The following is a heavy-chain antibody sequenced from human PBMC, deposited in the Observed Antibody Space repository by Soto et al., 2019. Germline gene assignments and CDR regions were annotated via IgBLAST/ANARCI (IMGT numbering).Heavy chain of an antibody. CDR3: ARVLADRPYYYYYYGMEV. J-gene: IGHJ6*02. Sequence: QVQLVQSGAEVKKPGSSVKVSCKASGGTFSSYAISWVRQAPGQGLEWMGGIIPIFGTANYAQKFQGRVTILADDYTSTAFMELSILSSEDTAVYYCARVLADRPYYYYYYGMEVWGQGTTVNATS. CDR1: GGTFSSYA. V-gene: IGHV1-69*12. CDR2: IIPIFGTA. D-gene: IGHD6-6*01.